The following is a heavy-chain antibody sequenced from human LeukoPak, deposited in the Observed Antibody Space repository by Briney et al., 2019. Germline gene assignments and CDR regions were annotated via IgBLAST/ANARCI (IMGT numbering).Heavy chain of an antibody. CDR3: ATAASMVRGDQLDY. D-gene: IGHD3-10*01. Sequence: ASVKVSCKASGGTFSSYAISWVRQAPGQGLEWMGRIIPILGIANYAQKFQGRVTITADKSTSTAYMELSSLRSEDTAVYYCATAASMVRGDQLDYWGQGTLVTVSS. CDR1: GGTFSSYA. J-gene: IGHJ4*02. CDR2: IIPILGIA. V-gene: IGHV1-69*04.